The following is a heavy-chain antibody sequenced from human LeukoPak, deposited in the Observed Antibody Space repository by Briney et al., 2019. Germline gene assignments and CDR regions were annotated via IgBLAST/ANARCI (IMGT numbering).Heavy chain of an antibody. J-gene: IGHJ5*02. Sequence: PSETLSLTCTVSGGSISSYYWSWIRQPAGKGLEWIGRIYTSGSTNYNPSLKSRVTMSVGTSKNQFSLKLSSVTAADTAVYYCARDPVSAAAGPSANWFDPWGQGTLVTVSS. CDR2: IYTSGST. D-gene: IGHD6-13*01. V-gene: IGHV4-4*07. CDR1: GGSISSYY. CDR3: ARDPVSAAAGPSANWFDP.